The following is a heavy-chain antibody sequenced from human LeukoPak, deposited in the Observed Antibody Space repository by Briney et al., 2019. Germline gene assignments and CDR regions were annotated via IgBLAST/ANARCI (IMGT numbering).Heavy chain of an antibody. V-gene: IGHV3-23*01. Sequence: GGSLRLSCAASGFTFSSYAMSWVRQAPGKGLEWVSAISGSGGSTYYADSVKGRFTISRGNSKNTLYLQMNSLRAEDTAVYYCAKTSGYCSSISCYDSPDVWGKGTTVTVSS. J-gene: IGHJ6*04. CDR1: GFTFSSYA. CDR3: AKTSGYCSSISCYDSPDV. CDR2: ISGSGGST. D-gene: IGHD2-2*01.